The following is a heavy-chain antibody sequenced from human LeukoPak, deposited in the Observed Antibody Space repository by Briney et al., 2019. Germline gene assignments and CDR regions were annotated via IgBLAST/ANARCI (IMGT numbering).Heavy chain of an antibody. Sequence: SETLSLTCTVSGGSLSNYCWDWMRQSPGKGLEWIGYTCDSANTYYNPSLKSRVTIPVDMSKNQFSLKLTSATAADTALYYCARWHDSGRYFDYWGRGTSVTVSS. CDR3: ARWHDSGRYFDY. CDR1: GGSLSNYC. J-gene: IGHJ4*02. V-gene: IGHV4-59*01. D-gene: IGHD6-19*01. CDR2: TCDSANT.